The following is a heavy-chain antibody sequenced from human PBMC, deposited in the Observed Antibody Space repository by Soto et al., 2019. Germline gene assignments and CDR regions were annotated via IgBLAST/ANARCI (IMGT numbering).Heavy chain of an antibody. V-gene: IGHV3-33*01. CDR1: GFTFSSYG. J-gene: IGHJ6*03. CDR3: ARPPRMTTSYYYYMDV. Sequence: PGGSLRLSCAASGFTFSSYGMHWVRQAPGKGLEWVAVIWYDGSNKYYADSVKGRFTISRDNSKNTLYLQMNSLRAEDTAVYYCARPPRMTTSYYYYMDVWGKGTTVTVSS. CDR2: IWYDGSNK. D-gene: IGHD4-17*01.